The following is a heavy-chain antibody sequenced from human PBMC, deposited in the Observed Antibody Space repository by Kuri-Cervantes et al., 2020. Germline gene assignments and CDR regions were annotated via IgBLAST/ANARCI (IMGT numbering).Heavy chain of an antibody. J-gene: IGHJ4*02. CDR2: MNPNSGNT. CDR1: GYTFTSYD. Sequence: ASVKVSCKASGYTFTSYDINWVRQATGQGLEWMGWMNPNSGNTGYAQKFQGRVTMTRNTSISTAYMELSSLRSDDTAVYYCARDRGVYCTNGVCFHSPVYFDYWGQGTLVTVSS. D-gene: IGHD2-8*01. CDR3: ARDRGVYCTNGVCFHSPVYFDY. V-gene: IGHV1-8*01.